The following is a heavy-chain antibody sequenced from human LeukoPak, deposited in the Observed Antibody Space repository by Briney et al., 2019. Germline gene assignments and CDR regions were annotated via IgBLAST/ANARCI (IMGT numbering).Heavy chain of an antibody. Sequence: ASVKVSCKASGYTFTSYDINWVRQATGQGLEWVGWMNPNSGNTGYAQKFQGRVTMTRNTSISTAYMELSSLRSEDTAVYYCARADDILTDYYYGMDVWGQGTTVTVSS. D-gene: IGHD3-9*01. V-gene: IGHV1-8*01. J-gene: IGHJ6*02. CDR3: ARADDILTDYYYGMDV. CDR1: GYTFTSYD. CDR2: MNPNSGNT.